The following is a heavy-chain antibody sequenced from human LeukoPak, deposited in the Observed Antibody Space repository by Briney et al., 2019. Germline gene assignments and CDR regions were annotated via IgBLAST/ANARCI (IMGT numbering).Heavy chain of an antibody. CDR3: TRDTSGEYYYYYYMDV. CDR1: GFTFGDYA. D-gene: IGHD2-15*01. Sequence: PGGSLRLSXTASGFTFGDYAMSWVRQSPGKGLEWVGFIRSKAYGGTTEYAASVKGRFTISRDDSKSIAYLQMNSLKTEDTAVYYCTRDTSGEYYYYYYMDVWGKGTTVTVSS. J-gene: IGHJ6*03. CDR2: IRSKAYGGTT. V-gene: IGHV3-49*04.